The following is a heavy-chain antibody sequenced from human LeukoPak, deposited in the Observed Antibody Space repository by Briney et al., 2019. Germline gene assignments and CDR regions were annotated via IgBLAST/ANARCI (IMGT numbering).Heavy chain of an antibody. V-gene: IGHV1-18*01. J-gene: IGHJ6*02. CDR3: ARDLGYCSSTSCYYYYGMDV. CDR1: GYTFTSYG. D-gene: IGHD2-2*01. CDR2: ISACNGNT. Sequence: ASVKVSCKASGYTFTSYGISWVRQAPGQGLEWMGWISACNGNTNYAQKLQGRVTMTTDTSTSTAYMELRSLRSDDTAVYYCARDLGYCSSTSCYYYYGMDVWGQGTTVTVSS.